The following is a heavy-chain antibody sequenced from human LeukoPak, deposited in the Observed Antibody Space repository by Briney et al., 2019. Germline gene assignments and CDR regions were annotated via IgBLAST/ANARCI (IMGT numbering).Heavy chain of an antibody. CDR2: ISAYNGNT. D-gene: IGHD3-9*01. V-gene: IGHV1-18*01. Sequence: GASVKVSCKASGYTFTSYGISWVRQAPGQGLEWMGWISAYNGNTNYAQKLQGRVTMTTDTSTSTAYMGLRSLRSDDTAVHYCARDDLLRYFEDYYYGMDVWGQGTTVTVSS. CDR1: GYTFTSYG. J-gene: IGHJ6*02. CDR3: ARDDLLRYFEDYYYGMDV.